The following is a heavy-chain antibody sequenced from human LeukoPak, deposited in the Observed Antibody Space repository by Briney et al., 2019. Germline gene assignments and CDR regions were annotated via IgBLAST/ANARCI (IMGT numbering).Heavy chain of an antibody. CDR2: IYYSGST. CDR1: GGSVSTYY. J-gene: IGHJ4*02. D-gene: IGHD2-15*01. CDR3: ASTSGYCGDGNCYSAFDY. Sequence: SETLSLTCTVSGGSVSTYYWNWIRQPPGKGLEWIGYIYYSGSTNYNPSLKSRLTISVDTSNNQFSLKLSSVTAADTAVYYCASTSGYCGDGNCYSAFDYWGQGTLVTVSS. V-gene: IGHV4-59*02.